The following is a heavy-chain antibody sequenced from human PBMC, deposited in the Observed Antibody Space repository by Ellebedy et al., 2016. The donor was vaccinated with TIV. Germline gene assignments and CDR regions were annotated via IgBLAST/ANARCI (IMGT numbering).Heavy chain of an antibody. CDR3: ATVADILTGYLFDY. Sequence: SVKVSXXASGGTFSSYAISWVRQAPGQGLEWMGGIIPIFGTANYAQKFQGRVTITADESTSTAYMELSSLRSEDTAVYYCATVADILTGYLFDYWGQGTLVTVSS. CDR1: GGTFSSYA. D-gene: IGHD3-9*01. V-gene: IGHV1-69*13. CDR2: IIPIFGTA. J-gene: IGHJ4*02.